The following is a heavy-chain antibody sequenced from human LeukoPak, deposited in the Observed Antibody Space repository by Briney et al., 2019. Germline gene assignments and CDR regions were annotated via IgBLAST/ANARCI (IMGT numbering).Heavy chain of an antibody. J-gene: IGHJ4*02. V-gene: IGHV3-30*02. CDR1: GFIFSNYG. D-gene: IGHD2-15*01. Sequence: GGSLRLSCAASGFIFSNYGMHWVRQAPGKGLEWVAFIPYHGNNEYYADSVRGRFTISRDNSKNTLYLQMNSLRVEDTAIYYCAKGRGYCTGGSCYSDYWGQGTLVTVSS. CDR3: AKGRGYCTGGSCYSDY. CDR2: IPYHGNNE.